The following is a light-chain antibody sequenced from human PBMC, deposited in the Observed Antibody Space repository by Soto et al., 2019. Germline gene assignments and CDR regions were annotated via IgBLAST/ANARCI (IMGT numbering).Light chain of an antibody. V-gene: IGKV3-20*01. Sequence: EIVLTQFPGTLSLSPGERATLSCRASQSVGSNYLAWYQQKPGQAPRLLIYGASSRATGIPDRFSGSGSGTDFTLTISRLEPEDFAVYYCQQYGSSPVTFGQGTKVDIK. CDR2: GAS. J-gene: IGKJ1*01. CDR3: QQYGSSPVT. CDR1: QSVGSNY.